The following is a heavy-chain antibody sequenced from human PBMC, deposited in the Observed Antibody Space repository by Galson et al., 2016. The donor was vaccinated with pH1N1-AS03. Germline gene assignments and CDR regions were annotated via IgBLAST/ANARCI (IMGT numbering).Heavy chain of an antibody. V-gene: IGHV4-4*02. CDR3: ARDSGGWAVDF. J-gene: IGHJ3*01. CDR1: GDSISTSNW. CDR2: VSHAGRT. Sequence: LSLTCAVSGDSISTSNWWSWVRQPPGKGLEWIGEVSHAGRTNYSPSLKSRVTISLDKSKDQFSLQLTSVTAADTAVYYCARDSGGWAVDFWGQGTEVTVSS. D-gene: IGHD6-19*01.